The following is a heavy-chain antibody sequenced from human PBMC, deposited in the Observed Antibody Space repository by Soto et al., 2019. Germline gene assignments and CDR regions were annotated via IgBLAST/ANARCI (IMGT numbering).Heavy chain of an antibody. Sequence: GGSLRLSCAASGFTFSSYWMHWVRQAPGKGLVWVSRINSDGSSTSYADSVKGRFTISRDNSKNTLYLQMNSLRAEDTAVYYCARDRVSCSGGSCYYDYYYYGMDVWGQGTTVTVSS. CDR3: ARDRVSCSGGSCYYDYYYYGMDV. V-gene: IGHV3-74*01. CDR2: INSDGSST. D-gene: IGHD2-15*01. J-gene: IGHJ6*02. CDR1: GFTFSSYW.